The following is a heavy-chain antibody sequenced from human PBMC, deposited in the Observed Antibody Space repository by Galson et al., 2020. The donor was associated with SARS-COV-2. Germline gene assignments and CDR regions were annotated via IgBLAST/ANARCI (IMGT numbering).Heavy chain of an antibody. CDR3: ARQLRDGYNPYWYFDL. Sequence: SETLSLTCTVSGGSISSGSFYWNWIRQPAGKGLEWIGRIYTTGSTDYNPSLKSRVTISVDTSKNLFSLILSSVTAADTAVYYCARQLRDGYNPYWYFDLWGRGTLVTVSS. CDR2: IYTTGST. V-gene: IGHV4-61*02. CDR1: GGSISSGSFY. D-gene: IGHD5-12*01. J-gene: IGHJ2*01.